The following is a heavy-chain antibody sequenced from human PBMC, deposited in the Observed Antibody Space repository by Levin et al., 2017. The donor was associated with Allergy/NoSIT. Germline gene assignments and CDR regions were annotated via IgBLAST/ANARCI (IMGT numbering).Heavy chain of an antibody. CDR1: GFTFSTYS. Sequence: VASVKVSCAASGFTFSTYSMNWVRQAPGQGLEWISYISISSSPIYYADSVKGRFTISRDNAKKSLYLQMNSLRDEDTAVYYCARASTDGPYYYYMDVWGKGTTVTVSS. CDR2: ISISSSPI. D-gene: IGHD5-24*01. V-gene: IGHV3-48*02. J-gene: IGHJ6*03. CDR3: ARASTDGPYYYYMDV.